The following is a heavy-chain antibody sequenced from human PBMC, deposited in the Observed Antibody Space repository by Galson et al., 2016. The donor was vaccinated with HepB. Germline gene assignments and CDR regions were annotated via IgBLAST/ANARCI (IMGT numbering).Heavy chain of an antibody. CDR2: IIPIFGTA. CDR1: GGTFSSYP. V-gene: IGHV1-69*13. J-gene: IGHJ6*02. CDR3: ARDLHPRREYPLELMYYYGMDV. Sequence: SVKVSCKASGGTFSSYPISWVRQAPGQGLEWMGGIIPIFGTANYAQKFQGRVTITADESTSTAYMELRSPRSEDTAVYYCARDLHPRREYPLELMYYYGMDVWGQGTTVTVSS. D-gene: IGHD3-10*01.